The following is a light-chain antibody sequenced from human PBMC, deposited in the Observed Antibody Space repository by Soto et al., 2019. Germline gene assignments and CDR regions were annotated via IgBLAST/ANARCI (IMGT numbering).Light chain of an antibody. J-gene: IGKJ1*01. CDR3: QEDNSAPRT. CDR2: AAS. V-gene: IGKV1-27*01. CDR1: QGIRNY. Sequence: DIPMTQSPSSLSASVGDRVTITCRASQGIRNYLAWYQQKPGKVPKLLIYAASTLQSGVPSRLSGSGSGTDVTLTSSSLQPEDVATYYCQEDNSAPRTFGQGTKAEIK.